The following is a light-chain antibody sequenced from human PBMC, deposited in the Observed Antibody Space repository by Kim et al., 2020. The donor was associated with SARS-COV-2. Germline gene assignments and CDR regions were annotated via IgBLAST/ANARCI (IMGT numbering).Light chain of an antibody. CDR3: QVWDSSSDHYV. V-gene: IGLV3-21*04. J-gene: IGLJ1*01. CDR2: SDS. Sequence: SYELTQPPSVSVAPGKTARITCGGNNIGSKSVHWYQQKPGQAPVLVIYSDSDRPSGIPERFSGYNSGNTAALTISRVEAGDEADYYCQVWDSSSDHYVFGIGSKVTVL. CDR1: NIGSKS.